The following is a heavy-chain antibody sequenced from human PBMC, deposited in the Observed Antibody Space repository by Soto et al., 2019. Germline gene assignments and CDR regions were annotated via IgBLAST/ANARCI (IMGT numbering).Heavy chain of an antibody. CDR3: TTGTRFLEWLLRDYYYYYMDV. J-gene: IGHJ6*03. CDR1: GFTFSNAW. Sequence: GGSLRLSCAASGFTFSNAWMSWVRQAPGKGLEWVGRIKSKTDGGTTDYAAPVKGRFTISRDDSKNTLYLQMNSLKTEDTAVYYCTTGTRFLEWLLRDYYYYYMDVWGKGTTVTVSS. D-gene: IGHD3-3*01. CDR2: IKSKTDGGTT. V-gene: IGHV3-15*01.